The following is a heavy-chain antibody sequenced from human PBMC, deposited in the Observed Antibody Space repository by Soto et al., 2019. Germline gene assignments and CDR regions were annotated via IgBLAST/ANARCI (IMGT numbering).Heavy chain of an antibody. CDR3: ASAPNDSSGYYPTSFDS. J-gene: IGHJ4*02. CDR2: INSDGSST. Sequence: GGSLRLSCAASGFTFSNFWMHWVRQAPGKGLVWVSRINSDGSSTTYADSVKGRFTISRDNAKNTLYLQMNSLRAEDTAVYYCASAPNDSSGYYPTSFDSWGQGTLVTVSS. CDR1: GFTFSNFW. V-gene: IGHV3-74*03. D-gene: IGHD3-22*01.